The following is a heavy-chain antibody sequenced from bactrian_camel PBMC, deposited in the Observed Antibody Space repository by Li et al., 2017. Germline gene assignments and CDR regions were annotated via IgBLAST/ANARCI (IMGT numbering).Heavy chain of an antibody. J-gene: IGHJ4*01. Sequence: HVQLVESGGGSVQTGGSLRLSCAASGYRYASYCMGWFRQAPGKEREGVASISTDGRPTYADSVKGRFTISKDNARNTLYLQMNSLKPEDTAMYYCAARSRGPYPPCRATPADYGTWGQGTQVTVS. CDR2: ISTDGRP. CDR3: AARSRGPYPPCRATPADYGT. V-gene: IGHV3S55*01. CDR1: GYRYASYC. D-gene: IGHD5*01.